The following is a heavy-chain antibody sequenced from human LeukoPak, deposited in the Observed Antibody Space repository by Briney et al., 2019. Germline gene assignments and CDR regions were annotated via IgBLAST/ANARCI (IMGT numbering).Heavy chain of an antibody. V-gene: IGHV4-4*02. CDR3: ARHFDY. CDR1: GVSFSSGNW. Sequence: SETLSLTCAVSGVSFSSGNWWSWVRQPPGKGLEWIGEISPGGTTNYNMSLTSRVTISLDKAKNHLSLTLNSVTAADTAVYYCARHFDYWGQGALVTVSS. J-gene: IGHJ4*02. CDR2: ISPGGTT.